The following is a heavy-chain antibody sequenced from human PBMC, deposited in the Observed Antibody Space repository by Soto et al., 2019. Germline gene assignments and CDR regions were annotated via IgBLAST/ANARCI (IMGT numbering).Heavy chain of an antibody. CDR1: GGTFSSYA. Sequence: QVQLVQSGAEVKKPGSSVKVSCKASGGTFSSYAISWVRQAPGQGLEWMGGIIPIFGTANYAQKFQGRVTITADESTSTAYMELSSLRSEDTAVYYCARVTAPPIDLGATTRYYYYYYGMDVWGQGTTVTVSS. D-gene: IGHD1-26*01. CDR2: IIPIFGTA. CDR3: ARVTAPPIDLGATTRYYYYYYGMDV. J-gene: IGHJ6*02. V-gene: IGHV1-69*01.